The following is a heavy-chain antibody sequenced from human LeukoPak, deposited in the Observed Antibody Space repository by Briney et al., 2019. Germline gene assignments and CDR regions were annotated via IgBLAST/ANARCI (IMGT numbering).Heavy chain of an antibody. CDR3: ARQGVGATDC. V-gene: IGHV4-39*01. CDR2: ITYSGST. D-gene: IGHD1-26*01. J-gene: IGHJ4*02. Sequence: SETLSLTCTVSGGSISSSTYYWAWIRQSPGKGLEWIGSITYSGSTYYNPSVESRVTISVDTSKNQFSLRLISVTAVDTAVYYCARQGVGATDCWGQGTLVTVSS. CDR1: GGSISSSTYY.